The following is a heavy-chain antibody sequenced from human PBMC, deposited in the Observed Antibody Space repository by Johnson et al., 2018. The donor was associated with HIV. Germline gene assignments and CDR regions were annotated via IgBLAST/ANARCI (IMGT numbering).Heavy chain of an antibody. V-gene: IGHV3-64*01. CDR1: GFTFSNFA. CDR2: ISSNGIGT. J-gene: IGHJ3*02. CDR3: ARSRGPMRKDAFDI. D-gene: IGHD3-10*01. Sequence: VQLVESGGGLVQPGGSLRLSCAVYGFTFSNFAMHWVRQAPGKGLEYVSAISSNGIGTYYANSVDGRFTISRDNDKNTLYLEMGSLRVEDMAVYYCARSRGPMRKDAFDIWGQGTKVTVSS.